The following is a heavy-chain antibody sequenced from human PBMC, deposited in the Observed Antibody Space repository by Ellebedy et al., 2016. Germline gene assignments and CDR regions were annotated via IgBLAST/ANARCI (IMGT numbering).Heavy chain of an antibody. V-gene: IGHV3-53*01. CDR3: AGFLEDNSDGFDV. D-gene: IGHD5-24*01. CDR1: GFSVSSHY. Sequence: GESLKISXVASGFSVSSHYMTWVRQAPGKGLDWVSIIYTAGDSYYAASVKGRFTVSRDKSKNIFYLQMNSLRADDTAVYFCAGFLEDNSDGFDVWGLGTRVTVSS. J-gene: IGHJ3*01. CDR2: IYTAGDS.